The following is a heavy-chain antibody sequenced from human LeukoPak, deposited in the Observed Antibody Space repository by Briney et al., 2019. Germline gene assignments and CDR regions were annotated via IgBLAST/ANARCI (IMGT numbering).Heavy chain of an antibody. CDR1: GFTFSSYS. V-gene: IGHV3-21*01. J-gene: IGHJ4*02. D-gene: IGHD5-18*01. CDR2: ISSSSSYI. CDR3: ARDSGRSGYPDY. Sequence: GGSLRLSCAASGFTFSSYSMNWVRQAPGKGLEWVSSISSSSSYIYYADSVKGRSTISRDNAKNSLYLQMNSLRAEDTAVYYCARDSGRSGYPDYWGQGTLVTVSS.